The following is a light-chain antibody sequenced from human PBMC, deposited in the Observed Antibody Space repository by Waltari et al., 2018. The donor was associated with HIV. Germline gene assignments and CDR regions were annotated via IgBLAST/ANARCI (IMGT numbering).Light chain of an antibody. Sequence: EIVVTQSPLSLSVTPGQPASISFQSSQSLQHTDGKTYLYWYFQKPGQSPQLLIYEVSNLFSGVPDRFSGSGSGTDFTLKISRVEAEDVGLYYCMQSLQFPLTFGGGTKVEI. J-gene: IGKJ4*01. CDR3: MQSLQFPLT. CDR1: QSLQHTDGKTY. CDR2: EVS. V-gene: IGKV2D-29*02.